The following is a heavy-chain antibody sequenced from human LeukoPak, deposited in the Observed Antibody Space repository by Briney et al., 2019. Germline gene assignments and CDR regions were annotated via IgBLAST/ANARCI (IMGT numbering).Heavy chain of an antibody. CDR1: GFTFSSYA. CDR3: AKDSAGYYYDSSGYYYFDY. Sequence: GGSLRLSCAASGFTFSSYAMSWVRQAPGKGMEWVSAISGSGGSTYYADSVKGRFTISRDNSKNTLYLQMNSLRAEDTAVYYCAKDSAGYYYDSSGYYYFDYWGQGTLVTVSS. D-gene: IGHD3-22*01. J-gene: IGHJ4*02. V-gene: IGHV3-23*01. CDR2: ISGSGGST.